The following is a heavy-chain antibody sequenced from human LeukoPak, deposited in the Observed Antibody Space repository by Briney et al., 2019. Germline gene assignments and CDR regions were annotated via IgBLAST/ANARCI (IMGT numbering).Heavy chain of an antibody. CDR1: GFTFDDYA. V-gene: IGHV3-43D*03. Sequence: GGTLGLSCAASGFTFDDYAMHWVRQAPGKGLEWVSLISWDGGSNYYADSVKGRFLNSRDNSKNSLYLQMNSLRAEDTALYYCAKGLFSGSYVGLFDYWGQGTLVTVSS. CDR3: AKGLFSGSYVGLFDY. D-gene: IGHD1-26*01. CDR2: ISWDGGSN. J-gene: IGHJ4*02.